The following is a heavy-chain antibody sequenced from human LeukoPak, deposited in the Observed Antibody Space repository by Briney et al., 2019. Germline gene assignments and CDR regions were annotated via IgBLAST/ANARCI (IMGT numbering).Heavy chain of an antibody. Sequence: GGSLRLSCAASGFTFSNYGMHWVRQAPGKGLEWVAFIRSDGSNKYYADSVKGRFTISRDTSKNTLYLQMNSLRAEETAVYYCAKLAATSAAGSSRGIDQWGQGTLVTVSS. D-gene: IGHD6-13*01. J-gene: IGHJ4*02. CDR1: GFTFSNYG. CDR3: AKLAATSAAGSSRGIDQ. V-gene: IGHV3-30*02. CDR2: IRSDGSNK.